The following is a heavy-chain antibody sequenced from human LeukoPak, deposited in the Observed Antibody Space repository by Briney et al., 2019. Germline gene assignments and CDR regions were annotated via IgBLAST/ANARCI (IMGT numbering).Heavy chain of an antibody. J-gene: IGHJ5*02. CDR1: GGSISSYY. D-gene: IGHD3-22*01. CDR2: IYYSGST. CDR3: ARDRHYYDSSGYYRGRWFDP. V-gene: IGHV4-59*01. Sequence: SETLSLTCTVSGGSISSYYWSWIRQPPGKGLAWIEYIYYSGSTNYNPSLNSRVTISVDTSKNQFSLKLSSVTAADPAVYYCARDRHYYDSSGYYRGRWFDPWGHGTLVTVSS.